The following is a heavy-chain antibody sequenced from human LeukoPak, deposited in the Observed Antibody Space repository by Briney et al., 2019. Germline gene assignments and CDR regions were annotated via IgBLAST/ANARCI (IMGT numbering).Heavy chain of an antibody. J-gene: IGHJ4*02. CDR3: ARGGDIVVVVAAADY. Sequence: GGSLRLSCAASGFTFSDYYMSWIRQAPGKGLEWVSYISSSGSTIYYADSVKGRLTISRDNAKNSLYLQMNSLRAEDTAVYYCARGGDIVVVVAAADYWGQGTLVTVSS. CDR1: GFTFSDYY. CDR2: ISSSGSTI. D-gene: IGHD2-15*01. V-gene: IGHV3-11*04.